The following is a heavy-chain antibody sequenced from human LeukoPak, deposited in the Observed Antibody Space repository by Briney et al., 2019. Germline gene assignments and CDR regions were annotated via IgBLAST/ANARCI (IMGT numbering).Heavy chain of an antibody. Sequence: PSETLSLTCIVSGYSISSAYYWGWIRQPPGKGLEWIGSIYHSGSTYYNPSLKSRVTISVDTSKSQFSLKLSSVTAADTAVYYCARDIAAPGTREYSYYGMDVWGKGTTVTVSS. J-gene: IGHJ6*04. CDR1: GYSISSAYY. V-gene: IGHV4-38-2*02. CDR2: IYHSGST. D-gene: IGHD6-13*01. CDR3: ARDIAAPGTREYSYYGMDV.